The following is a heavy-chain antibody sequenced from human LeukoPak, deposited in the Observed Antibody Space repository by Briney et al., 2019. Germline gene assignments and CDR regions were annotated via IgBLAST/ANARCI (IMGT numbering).Heavy chain of an antibody. CDR3: ASGWIQLAFDI. CDR1: GFTFSSYG. J-gene: IGHJ3*02. Sequence: HPGGSLRLSCAASGFTFSSYGMHWVRQAPGKGLEWVAVISYDGSNKYYADSVKGRFTISRDNSKNTLYLQMNSLRAEDTAVYYCASGWIQLAFDIWGQGTMVTVSS. CDR2: ISYDGSNK. D-gene: IGHD5-18*01. V-gene: IGHV3-30*03.